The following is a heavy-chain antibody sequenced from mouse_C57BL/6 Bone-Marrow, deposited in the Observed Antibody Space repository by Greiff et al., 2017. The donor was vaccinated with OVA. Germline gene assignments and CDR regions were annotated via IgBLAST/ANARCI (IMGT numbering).Heavy chain of an antibody. Sequence: EVHLVESEGGLVQPGSSMKLSCTASGFTFSDYYMAWVRQVPEKGLEWVANINYDGSSTYYLDSLKSRFIISRDNAKNILYLQMSSLKSEDTATYYCARDRSGYYYAMDYWGQGTSVTVSS. V-gene: IGHV5-16*01. D-gene: IGHD4-1*01. J-gene: IGHJ4*01. CDR3: ARDRSGYYYAMDY. CDR1: GFTFSDYY. CDR2: INYDGSST.